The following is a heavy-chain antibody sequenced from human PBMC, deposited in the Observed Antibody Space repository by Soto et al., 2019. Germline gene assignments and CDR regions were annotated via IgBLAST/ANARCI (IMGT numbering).Heavy chain of an antibody. CDR1: GFTFSSYG. Sequence: GGSLRLSCAASGFTFSSYGMHWVRQAPGKGLEWVAVIWYDGSNKYYADSVKGRFTISRDNSKNTLYLQMNSLRAEDTAVYYCARASERWLQYNWFDPWGQGTLVTVSS. CDR2: IWYDGSNK. V-gene: IGHV3-33*01. D-gene: IGHD5-12*01. J-gene: IGHJ5*02. CDR3: ARASERWLQYNWFDP.